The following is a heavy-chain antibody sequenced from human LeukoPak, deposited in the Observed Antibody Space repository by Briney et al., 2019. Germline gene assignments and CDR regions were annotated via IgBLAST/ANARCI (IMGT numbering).Heavy chain of an antibody. CDR1: GYTFTGNY. V-gene: IGHV1-2*02. CDR3: AREAAAAYNYFDY. J-gene: IGHJ4*02. CDR2: INPSSGGT. Sequence: ASVKLSFNASGYTFTGNYMHWIRHPPAQGLELMGWINPSSGGTNYAQKFQGRVTMTRDTSISTAYMVQSRLRSDDTAVYYCAREAAAAYNYFDYWGQGTLVTVSS. D-gene: IGHD6-13*01.